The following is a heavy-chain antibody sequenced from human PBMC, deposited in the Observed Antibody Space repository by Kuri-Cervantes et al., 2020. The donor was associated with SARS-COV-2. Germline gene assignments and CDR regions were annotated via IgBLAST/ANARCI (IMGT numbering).Heavy chain of an antibody. V-gene: IGHV3-48*03. CDR2: TGSYDQ. CDR1: GFTFSSYE. CDR3: ARESDIVVGTGYFGY. J-gene: IGHJ4*02. Sequence: GGSLRLSCAASGFTFSSYEMNWVRQAPGKGLEWVSYTGSYDQYADSVKGRFTISRDNAKNSLYLQMNNLRAEDTAVYYCARESDIVVGTGYFGYWGQGTLVTVSS. D-gene: IGHD2-15*01.